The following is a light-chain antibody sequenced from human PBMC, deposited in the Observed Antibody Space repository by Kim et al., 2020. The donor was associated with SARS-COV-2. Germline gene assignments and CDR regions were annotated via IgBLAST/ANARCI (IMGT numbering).Light chain of an antibody. CDR3: QQRSNWYT. CDR1: QSVSSY. J-gene: IGKJ2*01. Sequence: LSLSPGERAPLSCKASQSVSSYLAWYQQKPGQAPRLLIYDASNRATGIPARFSGSGSGTDFTLTISSLEPEDFAVYYCQQRSNWYTFGQGTKLEI. CDR2: DAS. V-gene: IGKV3-11*01.